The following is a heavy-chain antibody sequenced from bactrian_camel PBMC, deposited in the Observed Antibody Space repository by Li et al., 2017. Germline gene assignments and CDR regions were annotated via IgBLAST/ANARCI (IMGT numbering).Heavy chain of an antibody. CDR1: GVTGSSTC. Sequence: VQLVESGGGSVQAGGSLRLSCAASGVTGSSTCMGWFRQVPGKEREAVASIYSGGRGTYYADTVKGRFTMSRDNDWRTVYLQMNGLTPEDTAMYYCSINVHAPRVVPGIACAPQEYWGQGTQVTVS. CDR2: IYSGGRGT. V-gene: IGHV3S59*01. CDR3: SINVHAPRVVPGIACAPQEY. J-gene: IGHJ4*01. D-gene: IGHD2*01.